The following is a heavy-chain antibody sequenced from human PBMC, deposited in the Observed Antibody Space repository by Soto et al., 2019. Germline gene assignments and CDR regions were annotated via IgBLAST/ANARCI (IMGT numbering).Heavy chain of an antibody. V-gene: IGHV4-4*07. J-gene: IGHJ4*02. CDR3: ARGGQDFWSGPFDY. Sequence: ETLSLTCPGSGVSISNYFCNWIRQPSGKGLEWIGRIDNSGSTNYNPSLKSRITMSADTSRNQFYLKLNSVTAADTDVYYCARGGQDFWSGPFDYWGQGALVTVSS. D-gene: IGHD3-3*01. CDR1: GVSISNYF. CDR2: IDNSGST.